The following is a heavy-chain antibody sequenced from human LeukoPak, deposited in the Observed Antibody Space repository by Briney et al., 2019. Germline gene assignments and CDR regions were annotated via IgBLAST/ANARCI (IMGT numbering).Heavy chain of an antibody. Sequence: PSETLSLTCTVSGGSISSYYWSWIRQTAGKGLEWIGRIYTGGTINYNPSLRSRVTMSVDTSKNQFSLKLTSVTAADTAVYYCASEFCSGSICYSRYFDNWGQGTLVTVSS. CDR2: IYTGGTI. V-gene: IGHV4-4*07. CDR1: GGSISSYY. J-gene: IGHJ4*02. D-gene: IGHD2-15*01. CDR3: ASEFCSGSICYSRYFDN.